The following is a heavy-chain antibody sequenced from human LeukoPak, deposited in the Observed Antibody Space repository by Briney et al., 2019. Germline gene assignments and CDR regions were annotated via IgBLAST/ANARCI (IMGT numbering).Heavy chain of an antibody. V-gene: IGHV3-30-3*01. CDR3: ARDRITIFGVQWNVFDY. D-gene: IGHD3-3*01. CDR2: ISYDGSNK. J-gene: IGHJ4*02. Sequence: GGSLRLSCAASGFTFSSYAMHWVRQAPGKGLEWVAVISYDGSNKYYADSVKGRFTISRDNAKNSLYLQMNSLRAEDTAVYYCARDRITIFGVQWNVFDYWGQGTLVTVSS. CDR1: GFTFSSYA.